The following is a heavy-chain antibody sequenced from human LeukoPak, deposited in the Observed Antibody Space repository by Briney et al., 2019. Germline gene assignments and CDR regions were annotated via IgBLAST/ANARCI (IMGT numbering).Heavy chain of an antibody. J-gene: IGHJ4*02. V-gene: IGHV4-31*03. CDR3: ARGGLYSGYDIDS. D-gene: IGHD5-12*01. Sequence: PSQTLTLTCTVSGASITSGGYFWNWVRQHPWKGLEWIGYIYSGGGTNYNPALKSRVTISVDTSNTTFSLRVSSVTAADTAIYHCARGGLYSGYDIDSWGQGTLVSVSS. CDR2: IYSGGGT. CDR1: GASITSGGYF.